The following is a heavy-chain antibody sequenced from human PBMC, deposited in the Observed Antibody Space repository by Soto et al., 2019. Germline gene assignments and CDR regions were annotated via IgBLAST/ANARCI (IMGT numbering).Heavy chain of an antibody. CDR2: SSSRTGSI. D-gene: IGHD2-2*01. CDR3: ATHPPASYCSTTSCYGSFHMDV. J-gene: IGHJ6*03. Sequence: EVQLVESGGGLVHPGGSLRLSCAASGFTLTYYSVNWVRQAPGKGLEWVSYSSSRTGSIYYADSVKGRFTISRDNAENSLSPQITSLRADETAVYYCATHPPASYCSTTSCYGSFHMDVWGKGTTVTVSS. CDR1: GFTLTYYS. V-gene: IGHV3-48*01.